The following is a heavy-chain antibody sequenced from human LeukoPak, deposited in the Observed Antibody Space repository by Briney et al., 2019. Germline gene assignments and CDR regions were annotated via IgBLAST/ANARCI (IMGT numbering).Heavy chain of an antibody. Sequence: GASVKVSCKASGFTFTGYYMHWVRQAPGQGLEWMGWINGNSGGTNYAQNFQGRVTMTRDTSISTAYMELSRLRYDDTAMYYCARDRAGGSGSPYYWGQGTLVNVFS. J-gene: IGHJ4*02. CDR3: ARDRAGGSGSPYY. D-gene: IGHD3-10*01. V-gene: IGHV1-2*02. CDR2: INGNSGGT. CDR1: GFTFTGYY.